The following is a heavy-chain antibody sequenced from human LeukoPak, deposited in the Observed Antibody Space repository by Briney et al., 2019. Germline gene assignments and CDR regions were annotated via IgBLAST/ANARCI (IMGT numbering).Heavy chain of an antibody. CDR1: GGSISSYY. J-gene: IGHJ6*03. Sequence: PSETLSLACTVPGGSISSYYWSWIRQPPGKGLEWIGYIYYSGSTNYNPSLKSRVTISVDTSKNQFSLKLSSVTAADTAVYYCARDLIVGELNYMDVWGKGTTVTVSS. CDR2: IYYSGST. D-gene: IGHD3-16*01. V-gene: IGHV4-59*12. CDR3: ARDLIVGELNYMDV.